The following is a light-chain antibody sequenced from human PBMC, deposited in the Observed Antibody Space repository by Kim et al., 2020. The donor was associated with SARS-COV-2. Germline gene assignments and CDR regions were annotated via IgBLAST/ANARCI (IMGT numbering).Light chain of an antibody. J-gene: IGLJ2*01. CDR3: QAWDSSTGGV. CDR1: KLGEKY. CDR2: QDS. Sequence: VSPGQTASITCSGDKLGEKYACWYQQKPGQSPVLVIYQDSKRPSGIPERFFGSNSGNTATLTISGTQAMDEADYYCQAWDSSTGGVFGGGTKLTVL. V-gene: IGLV3-1*01.